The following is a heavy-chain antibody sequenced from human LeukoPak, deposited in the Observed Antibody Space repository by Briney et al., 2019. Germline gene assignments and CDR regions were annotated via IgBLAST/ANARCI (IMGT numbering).Heavy chain of an antibody. CDR2: IYTSGST. D-gene: IGHD5-24*01. J-gene: IGHJ4*02. V-gene: IGHV4-61*02. CDR3: AREGAKMATIFYSPNFFDY. Sequence: SQTLSLTCTVSGGSISSGSYYWSWLRQPAGKGLEWIGRIYTSGSTNYNPSLKSRVTISVDTSKNQFSLKLSSVTAADTAVYYCAREGAKMATIFYSPNFFDYWGQGTLVTVSS. CDR1: GGSISSGSYY.